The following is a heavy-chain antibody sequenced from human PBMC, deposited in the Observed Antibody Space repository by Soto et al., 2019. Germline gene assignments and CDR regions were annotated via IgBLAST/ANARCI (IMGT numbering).Heavy chain of an antibody. CDR3: ERACGSSHNCLSLDY. CDR1: GFTFSNYA. J-gene: IGHJ4*02. D-gene: IGHD2-2*01. Sequence: PGGSLRLSCAASGFTFSNYAMHWVRQAPGKGLEWLAVISYDGSNKYYAESVKGRITISRDNSKDTLYLQMNSLRAEDTAAYYCERACGSSHNCLSLDYWGQGTLVTVSS. V-gene: IGHV3-30-3*01. CDR2: ISYDGSNK.